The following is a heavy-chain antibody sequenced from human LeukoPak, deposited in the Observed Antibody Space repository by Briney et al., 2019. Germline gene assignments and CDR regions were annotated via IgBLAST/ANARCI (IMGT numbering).Heavy chain of an antibody. V-gene: IGHV3-7*01. CDR1: GFTFSNYV. D-gene: IGHD3-10*01. Sequence: GGSLRLSCAASGFTFSNYVMRWVRQAPGKGLEWVANIRGDASLIYYMDSVKGRFTIPRDNAKNSLYLQMNSLRAEDTAVYYCATGGGPGWFGELFRGYFFDYWGQGTLVTVSS. J-gene: IGHJ4*02. CDR2: IRGDASLI. CDR3: ATGGGPGWFGELFRGYFFDY.